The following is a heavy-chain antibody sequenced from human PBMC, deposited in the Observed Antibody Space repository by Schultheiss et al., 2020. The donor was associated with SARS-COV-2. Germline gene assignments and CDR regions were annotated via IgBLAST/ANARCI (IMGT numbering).Heavy chain of an antibody. J-gene: IGHJ4*02. CDR2: INPNSAGT. D-gene: IGHD4-17*01. CDR3: ARDVTSVTTAKYDY. CDR1: GHIFTGYY. Sequence: ASVKVSCKTSGHIFTGYYMHWVRQATGQGPEWMGWINPNSAGTNYPQKFQGRVTMTRDTSINTAYMELSRLRFDDTAVYYCARDVTSVTTAKYDYWGQGTLVTVSS. V-gene: IGHV1-2*02.